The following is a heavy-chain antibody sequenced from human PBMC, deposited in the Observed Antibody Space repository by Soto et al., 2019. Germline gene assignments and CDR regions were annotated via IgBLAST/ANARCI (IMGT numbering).Heavy chain of an antibody. V-gene: IGHV1-3*01. CDR1: GYTFTSYA. CDR3: ASGWAALPFDY. D-gene: IGHD6-25*01. CDR2: INAGNGNT. Sequence: ASVKVSCKASGYTFTSYASHWVRQAPGQRPEWMGWINAGNGNTKYSQKFQGRVTITRDTSASTAYMELSSLRSEDTAVYYCASGWAALPFDYWGQGTLVTVSS. J-gene: IGHJ4*02.